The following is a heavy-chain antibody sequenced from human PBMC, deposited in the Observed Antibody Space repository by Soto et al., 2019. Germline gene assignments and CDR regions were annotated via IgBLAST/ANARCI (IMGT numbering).Heavy chain of an antibody. CDR3: AKTRRAVGNNGFYSDF. J-gene: IGHJ5*01. Sequence: EVQLLESGGGLVQPGGSLRLSCAASGFTFSSYGMTWVRQAPGKGLEWVSFSSVTGAGTYYADSVKGLFTISRDNSKNTLYLQMTCLTSDETAVYYCAKTRRAVGNNGFYSDFWGHGALVIVSS. V-gene: IGHV3-23*01. CDR1: GFTFSSYG. D-gene: IGHD6-19*01. CDR2: SSVTGAGT.